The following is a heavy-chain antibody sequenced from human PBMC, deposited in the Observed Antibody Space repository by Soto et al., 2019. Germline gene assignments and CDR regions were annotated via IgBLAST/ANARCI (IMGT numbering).Heavy chain of an antibody. D-gene: IGHD2-2*01. CDR3: AGRDCSGTNCYYLEYYYMDV. CDR1: GGSFSSYY. CDR2: IYYSGST. Sequence: QVQLQESGPGLVRPSETLSLTCTVSGGSFSSYYWTWIRQSPGKGLEWIGYIYYSGSTDYNPSLRGRIAISIDTSKNQFSLRLNSMTAADTAVYYCAGRDCSGTNCYYLEYYYMDVWGKGTTVTVSS. V-gene: IGHV4-59*08. J-gene: IGHJ6*03.